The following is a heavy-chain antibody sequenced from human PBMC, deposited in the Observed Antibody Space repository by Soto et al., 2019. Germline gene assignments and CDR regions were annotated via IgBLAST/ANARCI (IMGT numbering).Heavy chain of an antibody. CDR1: GFSLTTSGVC. J-gene: IGHJ4*02. V-gene: IGHV2-70*01. CDR3: ARMLKGGTFDLIQIDY. D-gene: IGHD3-9*01. CDR2: IDWGDDK. Sequence: GSGPTLVNPTQTLTLTCTFSGFSLTTSGVCVTWIRQPPGKALEWLALIDWGDDKYYNTSLMTRLTLSKDTSKNQVVLTMINMDPVDPGTYYCARMLKGGTFDLIQIDYWGQGTLVTVSS.